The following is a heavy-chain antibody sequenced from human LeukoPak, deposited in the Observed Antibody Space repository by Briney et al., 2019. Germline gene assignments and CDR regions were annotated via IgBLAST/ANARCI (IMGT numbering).Heavy chain of an antibody. D-gene: IGHD3-10*01. Sequence: ASVKVSCKASGYAFTSYGISWVRQAPGQGLEWMGWTSAYNGNTNYAQKLQGRVTMTTDTSTSTAYMELRSLRSDDTAVYHCARGSVWLRSYYFDYWGQGTLVTVSS. CDR1: GYAFTSYG. J-gene: IGHJ4*02. CDR3: ARGSVWLRSYYFDY. CDR2: TSAYNGNT. V-gene: IGHV1-18*01.